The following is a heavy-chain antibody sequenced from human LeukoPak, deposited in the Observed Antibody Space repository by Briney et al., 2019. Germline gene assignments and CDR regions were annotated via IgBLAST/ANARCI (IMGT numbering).Heavy chain of an antibody. J-gene: IGHJ4*02. CDR2: ISHSGST. Sequence: SETLSLTCAVYGGSFSGYYWSWIRQPPGKGLEWIGEISHSGSTNYTPSLKSRVTISVDTSKNRFSLKLSSATAADTAVYCCARLWFGESNDYWGQGTLVTVSS. D-gene: IGHD3-10*01. CDR3: ARLWFGESNDY. V-gene: IGHV4-34*01. CDR1: GGSFSGYY.